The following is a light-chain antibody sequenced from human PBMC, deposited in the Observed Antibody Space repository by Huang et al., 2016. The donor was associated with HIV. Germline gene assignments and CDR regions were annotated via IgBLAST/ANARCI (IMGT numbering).Light chain of an antibody. CDR3: QQVASYPRT. CDR1: QGMSTF. Sequence: IQLTQSPSSLSASVGDRVTITCRASQGMSTFLAWYQQKPGKAPKLLISAASTLQGGVPSRFSGSGAGTDFTLTIDGLQPEDFATYYCQQVASYPRTFGRGTKVEI. CDR2: AAS. J-gene: IGKJ1*01. V-gene: IGKV1-9*01.